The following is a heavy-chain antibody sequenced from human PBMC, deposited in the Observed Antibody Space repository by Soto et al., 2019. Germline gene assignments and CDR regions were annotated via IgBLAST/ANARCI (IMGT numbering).Heavy chain of an antibody. CDR3: ARDNKYYDNGLAY. CDR2: IVNHGGRK. J-gene: IGHJ4*02. D-gene: IGHD1-26*01. Sequence: QVQLVESGGGVVQPGTSLRLSCAASGFLFSRFGMHWVRQAPGKGLEWVAVIVNHGGRKEYAYSVRGRFTISRDNSRNTLFLEMSSLRVEDTAIYYCARDNKYYDNGLAYWGQGTLVTVSS. CDR1: GFLFSRFG. V-gene: IGHV3-33*01.